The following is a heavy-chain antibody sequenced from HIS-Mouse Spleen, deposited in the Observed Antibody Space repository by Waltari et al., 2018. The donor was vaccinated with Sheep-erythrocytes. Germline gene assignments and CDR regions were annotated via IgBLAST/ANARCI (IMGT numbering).Heavy chain of an antibody. Sequence: EVQLVESGGGLVQPGRSLSPSCAASGVRLDDLARHRARQAQGKGLECVSGISWNSGSVGYADSVKCRFTISRDNAKNSLYLQMNSLRAEDTALYYCAKDISRNIVVVPAAVGDYWGQGTLVTVSS. V-gene: IGHV3-9*01. CDR1: GVRLDDLA. D-gene: IGHD2-2*01. CDR3: AKDISRNIVVVPAAVGDY. CDR2: ISWNSGSV. J-gene: IGHJ4*02.